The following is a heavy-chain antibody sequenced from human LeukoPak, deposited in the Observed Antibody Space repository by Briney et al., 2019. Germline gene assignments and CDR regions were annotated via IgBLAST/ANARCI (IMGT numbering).Heavy chain of an antibody. D-gene: IGHD3-10*01. CDR1: GFTFSDYY. Sequence: GGSLRLSCAASGFTFSDYYMSWIRQAPGKGLEWVSVIYSGGSTYYADSVKGRFTISRDNSKNTLYLQMNSLRAEDTAVYYCARFDTYYYGSGSYYNGDYWGQGTLVTVSS. CDR3: ARFDTYYYGSGSYYNGDY. J-gene: IGHJ4*02. CDR2: IYSGGST. V-gene: IGHV3-53*01.